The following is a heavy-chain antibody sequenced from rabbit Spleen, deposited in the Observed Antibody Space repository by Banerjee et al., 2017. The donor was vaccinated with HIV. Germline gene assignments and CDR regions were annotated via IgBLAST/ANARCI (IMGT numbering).Heavy chain of an antibody. CDR2: IDPVFGTT. D-gene: IGHD1-1*01. CDR3: ARKYNVNNYLAL. J-gene: IGHJ3*01. Sequence: QSLEESGGDLVKPGASLTLTCTASRFSFSSSDWIYWVRQAPGKGLEWIGYIDPVFGTTYYASWATGRFTISKTSSTTVTLQMTRLTAADTATYFCARKYNVNNYLALWGQGTLVTVS. V-gene: IGHV1S40*01. CDR1: RFSFSSSDW.